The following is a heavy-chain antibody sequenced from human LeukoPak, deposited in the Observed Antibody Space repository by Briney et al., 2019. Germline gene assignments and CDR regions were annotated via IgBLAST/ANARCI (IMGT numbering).Heavy chain of an antibody. CDR2: ISYSGST. J-gene: IGHJ4*02. V-gene: IGHV4-59*01. Sequence: SQTLSLTCTVSGASINSYYWSWIRQPPGKGLEWIGYISYSGSTNYNPSLKSRVSISLDKSKNQFFLKLSSVTAADTALYYCARGNANWGQGTLVTVSS. CDR1: GASINSYY. CDR3: ARGNAN.